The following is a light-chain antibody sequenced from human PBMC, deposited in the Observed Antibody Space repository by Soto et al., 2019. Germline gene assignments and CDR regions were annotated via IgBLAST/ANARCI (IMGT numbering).Light chain of an antibody. V-gene: IGKV1-39*01. J-gene: IGKJ1*01. CDR2: AAS. CDR1: QSISSY. CDR3: QQSYGNIWT. Sequence: DIQMTQSPSSLSASVGDRVTITCRASQSISSYLNWYQQKPGKAPNLLIYAASRLQSGVPPRFSGSGSGTDFTLTITSLQPEDFATYYCQQSYGNIWTFGQGTKVEIK.